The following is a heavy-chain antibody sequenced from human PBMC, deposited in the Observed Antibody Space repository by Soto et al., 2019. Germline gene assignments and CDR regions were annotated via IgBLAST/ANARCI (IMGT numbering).Heavy chain of an antibody. J-gene: IGHJ4*02. CDR3: VKGGWLDDY. Sequence: EVQLLESGGGLVQPGGSLRLSCAASGFTFSTYVMTWVRQAPGQGLEWVSAISASGGDTYYADSVKGRFTISRDNSKNTLYLQVNSLRVEDTAIYYCVKGGWLDDYGAKGTLVTVSA. CDR2: ISASGGDT. CDR1: GFTFSTYV. D-gene: IGHD6-19*01. V-gene: IGHV3-23*01.